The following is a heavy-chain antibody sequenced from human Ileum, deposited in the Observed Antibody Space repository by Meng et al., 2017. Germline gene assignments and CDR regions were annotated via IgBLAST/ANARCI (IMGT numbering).Heavy chain of an antibody. J-gene: IGHJ4*02. CDR2: AST. CDR1: GGSVSSAGYQ. Sequence: GQLQESGPGLGRPSETLSLICTVSGGSVSSAGYQWGWIRQPPGKGLEWIGYASTNYNPSLKSRVTISLDTSKNQFSLKLSSVTAADTAVYYCARDHWGSLDYWGQGILVTVSS. CDR3: ARDHWGSLDY. D-gene: IGHD7-27*01. V-gene: IGHV4-61*08.